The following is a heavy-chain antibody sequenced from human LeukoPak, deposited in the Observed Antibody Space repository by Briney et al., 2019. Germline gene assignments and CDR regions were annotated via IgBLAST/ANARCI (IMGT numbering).Heavy chain of an antibody. D-gene: IGHD5-18*01. CDR3: VSPRGFSYGYFDY. Sequence: PSETLSLTCTDSGGSISSSSAYWGWIRQPPGKGLEWLGSIYYSKNTYYNPSLKSRVTISADTSKNQFSLTLGSVGATDTAVYYCVSPRGFSYGYFDYWGQGTLVTVSS. CDR1: GGSISSSSAY. CDR2: IYYSKNT. J-gene: IGHJ4*02. V-gene: IGHV4-39*01.